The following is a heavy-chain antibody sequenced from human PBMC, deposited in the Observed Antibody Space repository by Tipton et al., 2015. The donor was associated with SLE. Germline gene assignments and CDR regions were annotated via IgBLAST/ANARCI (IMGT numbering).Heavy chain of an antibody. Sequence: TLSLTCTVSGGSVSSGSYYWSWIRQPPGKGLEWIGTIHYSGTTYYNPSLRSRVTISVDTSKNQFSLKLSSVTAADTAVYYCARLPTGFPNWFDPWGQGTLVTVSS. J-gene: IGHJ5*02. CDR2: IHYSGTT. CDR3: ARLPTGFPNWFDP. V-gene: IGHV4-39*01. D-gene: IGHD4-17*01. CDR1: GGSVSSGSYY.